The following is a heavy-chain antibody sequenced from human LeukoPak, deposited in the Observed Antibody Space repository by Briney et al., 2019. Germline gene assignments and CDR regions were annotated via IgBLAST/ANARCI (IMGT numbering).Heavy chain of an antibody. CDR1: GGSISSGDYY. CDR2: IYYSGST. V-gene: IGHV4-30-4*08. J-gene: IGHJ5*02. Sequence: SETLSLTCTVSGGSISSGDYYWSWIRQPPGKGLEWIGYIYYSGSTYYNPSLKSRVTISVDTSKNQFSLKLSSVTAADTAVYYCARGVEYYDFWSGYYPDWFDPWGQGTLVTVSS. D-gene: IGHD3-3*01. CDR3: ARGVEYYDFWSGYYPDWFDP.